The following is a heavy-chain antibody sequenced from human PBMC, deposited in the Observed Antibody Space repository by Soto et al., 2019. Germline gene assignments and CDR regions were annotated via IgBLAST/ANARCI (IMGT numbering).Heavy chain of an antibody. CDR2: ISSSSSYI. D-gene: IGHD2-15*01. Sequence: EVQLVESGGGLVKPGGSLRLSCAASGFTFSSYSMNWVRQAPGKGLEWVSSISSSSSYIYYADSVKGRFTISRDNAKNSLYLQMNRLRAEDTAVYYCARGAVVVAAYDAFDIWGQGTMVTVSS. V-gene: IGHV3-21*01. J-gene: IGHJ3*02. CDR1: GFTFSSYS. CDR3: ARGAVVVAAYDAFDI.